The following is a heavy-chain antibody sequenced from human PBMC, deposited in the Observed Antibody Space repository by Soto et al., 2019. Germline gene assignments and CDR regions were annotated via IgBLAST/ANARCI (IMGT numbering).Heavy chain of an antibody. CDR1: GVSISSSSYY. J-gene: IGHJ4*02. V-gene: IGHV4-39*01. D-gene: IGHD3-22*01. Sequence: PSETLSLTCTVSGVSISSSSYYWGWIRQPPGKGLEWIGSIYYSGSTYYNPSLKSRVTISVDTSKNQFSLKLSSVTAADTAVYYCARLGSYDSSGYRDDYWGQGTLVTSPQ. CDR3: ARLGSYDSSGYRDDY. CDR2: IYYSGST.